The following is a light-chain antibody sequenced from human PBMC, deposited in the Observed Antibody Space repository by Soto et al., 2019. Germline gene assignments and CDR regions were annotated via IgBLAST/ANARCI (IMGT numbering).Light chain of an antibody. CDR3: QQRGKCPPALT. Sequence: EIVLTQSPATLSLSPGERATLSCRASQSVSSYLAWYQQKPGQAPRLLIFDASNRATGIPARFSGSGSGTDFTLTISSVEPEDFAVYNCQQRGKCPPALTFGGGTKVEIK. V-gene: IGKV3-11*01. CDR1: QSVSSY. CDR2: DAS. J-gene: IGKJ4*01.